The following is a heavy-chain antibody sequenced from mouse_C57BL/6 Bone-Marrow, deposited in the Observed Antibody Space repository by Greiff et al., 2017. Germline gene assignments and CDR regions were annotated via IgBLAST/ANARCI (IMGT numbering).Heavy chain of an antibody. CDR3: AREGSNYCDY. Sequence: VQLQQSGPELVKPGASVKISCKASGYSFTGYYMNWVKQSPEKSLEWIGEINPSTGGTTYNQKFKAKATLTVDKSSSTAYMQLKSLTSEDSAVYYCAREGSNYCDYWGQGTTLTVSS. J-gene: IGHJ2*01. V-gene: IGHV1-42*01. CDR2: INPSTGGT. CDR1: GYSFTGYY. D-gene: IGHD5-1*01.